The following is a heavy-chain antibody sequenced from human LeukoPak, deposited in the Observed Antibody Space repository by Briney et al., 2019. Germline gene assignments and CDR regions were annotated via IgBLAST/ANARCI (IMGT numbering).Heavy chain of an antibody. V-gene: IGHV3-21*01. D-gene: IGHD3-10*01. CDR3: ARDWSFTMVRGVSNAGFDY. Sequence: GGSLRLSCAASGFTFSSYSMNWVRQAPGKGLERVSSISSSSSYIYYADSVKGRFTISRDNAKNSLYLQMNSLRAEDTAVYYCARDWSFTMVRGVSNAGFDYWGQGTLVTVSS. CDR2: ISSSSSYI. J-gene: IGHJ4*02. CDR1: GFTFSSYS.